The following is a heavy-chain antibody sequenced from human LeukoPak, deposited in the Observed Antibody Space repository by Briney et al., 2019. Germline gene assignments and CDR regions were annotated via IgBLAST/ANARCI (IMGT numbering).Heavy chain of an antibody. J-gene: IGHJ4*02. D-gene: IGHD1-26*01. CDR2: INPNSGGT. V-gene: IGHV1-2*02. CDR1: GGTFSSHA. Sequence: ASVKVSCKASGGTFSSHAISWVRQAPGQGLEWMGWINPNSGGTNYAQKFQGRVTMTRDTSINTAYMELSRLRSDDTAVYYCARLGGSYAQLDYWGQGTLVTVSS. CDR3: ARLGGSYAQLDY.